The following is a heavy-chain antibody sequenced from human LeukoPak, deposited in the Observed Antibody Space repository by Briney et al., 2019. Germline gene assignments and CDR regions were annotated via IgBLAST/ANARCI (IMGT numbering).Heavy chain of an antibody. V-gene: IGHV3-74*01. D-gene: IGHD2-2*03. CDR1: GFTFSSYW. CDR3: ARVVGYGYCSSTSCPLDAFDI. CDR2: INSDGSST. Sequence: GGSLTLSCAASGFTFSSYWMHWLRQAPGKGLVWVSRINSDGSSTSYADSVKGRFSIFRDNGKNTLYLQMNSLRAEDTDVYYCARVVGYGYCSSTSCPLDAFDIWGQGTMVTVSS. J-gene: IGHJ3*02.